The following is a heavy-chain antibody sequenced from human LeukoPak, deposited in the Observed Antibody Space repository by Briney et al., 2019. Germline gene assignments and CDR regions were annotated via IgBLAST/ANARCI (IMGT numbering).Heavy chain of an antibody. V-gene: IGHV3-21*01. CDR1: GFTFSSYS. D-gene: IGHD3-22*01. CDR2: INSSSSEI. CDR3: AREPRVYYYDSSGYSNKY. Sequence: GGSLRLSCAASGFTFSSYSMNWVRQAPGKGLEWVSSINSSSSEIYYADSVKGRFTISRDNAKNSLYLQMNSLRAEDKAVYYCAREPRVYYYDSSGYSNKYWGQGTLVTVSS. J-gene: IGHJ4*02.